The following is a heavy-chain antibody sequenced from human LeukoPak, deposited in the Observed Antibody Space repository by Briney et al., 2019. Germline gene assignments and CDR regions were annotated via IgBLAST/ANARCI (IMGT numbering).Heavy chain of an antibody. CDR1: GFTVSSNY. CDR3: AKDNRRHYTSGPNPDSLH. V-gene: IGHV3-9*01. D-gene: IGHD6-19*01. Sequence: GGSLRLSCAASGFTVSSNYMSWVRQAPGKGLEWVSGISWNSGSIDYADSVKGRFTISRDNAKNSLYLQMNSLRVEDTAFYYCAKDNRRHYTSGPNPDSLHWGQGALVTVSS. J-gene: IGHJ4*02. CDR2: ISWNSGSI.